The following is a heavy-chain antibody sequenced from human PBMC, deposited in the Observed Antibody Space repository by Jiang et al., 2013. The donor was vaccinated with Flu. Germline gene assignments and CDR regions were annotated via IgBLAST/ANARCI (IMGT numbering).Heavy chain of an antibody. D-gene: IGHD3-10*01. J-gene: IGHJ6*02. V-gene: IGHV5-51*01. CDR1: GYSFTNYW. CDR2: IYPGDFDT. CDR3: ARRAQLGESWGGMDV. Sequence: GAEVKKPGDSLKISCRGSGYSFTNYWIAWVRQTPGKGLEWMGVIYPGDFDTRYSPSFQGQVTISADKSINTAYLQWSSLKASDTAMYFCARRAQLGESWGGMDVWGQGTTVTVSS.